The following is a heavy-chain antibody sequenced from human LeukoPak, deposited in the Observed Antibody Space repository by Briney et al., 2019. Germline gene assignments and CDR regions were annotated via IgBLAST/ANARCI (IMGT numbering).Heavy chain of an antibody. J-gene: IGHJ3*02. CDR2: IYYSGST. Sequence: SETLSLTCAVYGGSFSGYYWSWIRQPPGKGLEWIGYIYYSGSTYYNPSLKSRVTISVDTSKNQFSLKLSSVTAADTAVYYCASGPTNDAFDIWGQGTMVTVSS. D-gene: IGHD2-8*01. CDR1: GGSFSGYY. CDR3: ASGPTNDAFDI. V-gene: IGHV4-30-4*01.